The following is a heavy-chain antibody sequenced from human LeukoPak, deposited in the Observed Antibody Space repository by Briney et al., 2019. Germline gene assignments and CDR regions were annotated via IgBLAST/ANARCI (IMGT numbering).Heavy chain of an antibody. CDR3: ARAAYSSGWYPFNY. V-gene: IGHV4-34*01. J-gene: IGHJ4*02. CDR1: GGSFSGYY. D-gene: IGHD6-19*01. CDR2: INHSGST. Sequence: PSETLSLTCAVYGGSFSGYYWSWIRQPPGRGLEWIGEINHSGSTNYNPSLKSRVTISVDTSKNQFSLKLNSVTAADTAVYYCARAAYSSGWYPFNYWGQGTLVTVSS.